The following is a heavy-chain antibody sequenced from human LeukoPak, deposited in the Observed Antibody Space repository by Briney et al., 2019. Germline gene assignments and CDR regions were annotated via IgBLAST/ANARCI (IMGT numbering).Heavy chain of an antibody. CDR1: GYTFTGYY. Sequence: ASVKVSCKASGYTFTGYYMHWVRQAPGQGLEWMGWINPNSGGTNYAQKFQGRVTMTRDTSISTAYMELSRLRSDDTAVYYCAMTGDGFLECPTGYCYYYMDVWGKGTTVTVSS. CDR3: AMTGDGFLECPTGYCYYYMDV. V-gene: IGHV1-2*02. CDR2: INPNSGGT. J-gene: IGHJ6*03. D-gene: IGHD3-3*01.